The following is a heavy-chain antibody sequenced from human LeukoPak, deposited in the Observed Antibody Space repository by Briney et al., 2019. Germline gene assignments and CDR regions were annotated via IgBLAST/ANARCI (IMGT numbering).Heavy chain of an antibody. CDR1: GFTFSSYS. CDR2: VSGTSEYI. CDR3: AGWYSSGWYSDY. J-gene: IGHJ4*02. Sequence: PGGSLRLSCAASGFTFSSYSMNWVRQAPGKGLEWVSSVSGTSEYIYYADSVRGRFTISRDNAKNTVYLQTNSPRAEDTAVYYCAGWYSSGWYSDYWGQGTLVTVTS. D-gene: IGHD6-19*01. V-gene: IGHV3-21*06.